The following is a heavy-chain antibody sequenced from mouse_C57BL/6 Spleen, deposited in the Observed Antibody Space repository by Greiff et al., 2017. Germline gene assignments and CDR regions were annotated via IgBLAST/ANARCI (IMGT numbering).Heavy chain of an antibody. CDR2: IDPNSGGT. J-gene: IGHJ2*01. Sequence: QVQLKQPGAELVKPGASVKLSCKASGYTFTSYWMHWVKQRPGRGLEWIGRIDPNSGGTKYNEKFKSKATLTVDKPSSTAYMQLSSLTSEDSAVYYCARWGSSFSFDYWGQGTTLTVSS. CDR1: GYTFTSYW. D-gene: IGHD1-1*01. V-gene: IGHV1-72*01. CDR3: ARWGSSFSFDY.